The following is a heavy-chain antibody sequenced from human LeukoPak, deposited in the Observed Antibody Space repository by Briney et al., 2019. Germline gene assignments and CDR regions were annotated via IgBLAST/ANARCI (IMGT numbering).Heavy chain of an antibody. CDR3: VRDPSGSGFAFDS. CDR1: GFIFSNDA. V-gene: IGHV3-33*01. CDR2: IWFDGSNK. D-gene: IGHD1-1*01. Sequence: GGSLRLSCAASGFIFSNDAMHWVRQAPGKGLEWVAFIWFDGSNKHYADSVKGRFTISRDNSEDTLYLQMNSLRAEDTAVYYCVRDPSGSGFAFDSWGQGALVTASS. J-gene: IGHJ4*02.